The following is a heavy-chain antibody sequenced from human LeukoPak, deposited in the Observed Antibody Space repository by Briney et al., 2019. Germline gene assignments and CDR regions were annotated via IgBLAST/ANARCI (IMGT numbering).Heavy chain of an antibody. J-gene: IGHJ3*02. CDR3: AHLVDTATPWAFDI. CDR2: IYWDDDK. D-gene: IGHD5-18*01. Sequence: SGPTLVRPTQTLTLTCTFSGFSLSTSGVGVGWIRQPPGKALEWLGIIYWDDDKRYSPSLKSRLTITKDTSKNQVVLTMTNMDPVDTGTYYCAHLVDTATPWAFDIWGQGTMVTVSS. V-gene: IGHV2-5*02. CDR1: GFSLSTSGVG.